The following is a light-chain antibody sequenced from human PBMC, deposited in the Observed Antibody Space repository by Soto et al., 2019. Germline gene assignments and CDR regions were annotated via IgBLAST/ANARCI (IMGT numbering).Light chain of an antibody. Sequence: QSVLTQPASVSGSPGQSITISCTGTSSDVGGYNYVSWYQQHPGKAPKLMIYDVSNQPSGVSNRFSGSKSGNTASLTISGLQAEDEADYYCSSYTSSTLVFGGGT. CDR2: DVS. V-gene: IGLV2-14*01. J-gene: IGLJ2*01. CDR1: SSDVGGYNY. CDR3: SSYTSSTLV.